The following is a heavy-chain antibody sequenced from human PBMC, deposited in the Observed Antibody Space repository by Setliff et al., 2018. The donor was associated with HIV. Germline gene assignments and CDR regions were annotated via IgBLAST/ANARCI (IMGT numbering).Heavy chain of an antibody. J-gene: IGHJ4*02. D-gene: IGHD2-2*01. V-gene: IGHV4-59*01. CDR2: MFYSGST. CDR3: ARSYRSSTSCSYYFDY. Sequence: PSETLSLTCTVSGGSISSYYWNWIRQPPGKGLEWIGNMFYSGSTNYNPSLKSRVTMSVDTSNNQFSLKLSSVTAADTAVYHCARSYRSSTSCSYYFDYWGQGTLVTVSS. CDR1: GGSISSYY.